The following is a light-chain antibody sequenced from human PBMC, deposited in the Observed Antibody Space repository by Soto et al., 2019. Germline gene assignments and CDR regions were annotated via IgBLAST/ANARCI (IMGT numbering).Light chain of an antibody. CDR2: GNS. Sequence: QSVLTQPPSVSGAPGQRVTISCTGSSSNIGAGYDVHWCQQLPGTAPKLLIYGNSNRPSGVLDRFSGSKSGTSASLAITGLQAEDEADYYCQSYDSSLSGWVFGGGTKLTVL. CDR1: SSNIGAGYD. CDR3: QSYDSSLSGWV. J-gene: IGLJ3*02. V-gene: IGLV1-40*01.